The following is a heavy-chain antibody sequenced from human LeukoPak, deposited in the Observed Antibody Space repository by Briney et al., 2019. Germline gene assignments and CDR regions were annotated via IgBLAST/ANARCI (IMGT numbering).Heavy chain of an antibody. J-gene: IGHJ4*02. V-gene: IGHV3-53*01. Sequence: GGSLRLSCAASGLTVSSNYMSWVRQAPGKGLEWVSVIYSGGSTYYADSVKGRFTISRDNSKNTLYLQMNSLRAEDTAVYYCASSHCGGDCYSGNFDYWGQGTLVTVSS. CDR1: GLTVSSNY. CDR2: IYSGGST. D-gene: IGHD2-21*02. CDR3: ASSHCGGDCYSGNFDY.